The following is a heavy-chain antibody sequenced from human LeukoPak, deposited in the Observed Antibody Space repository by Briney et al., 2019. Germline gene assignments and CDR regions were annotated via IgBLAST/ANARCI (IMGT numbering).Heavy chain of an antibody. CDR2: IYHSGIT. V-gene: IGHV4-38-2*01. Sequence: PSETLSLTCAVSGYSISSGYYWSWIRQPPGKGLEWIATIYHSGITYFNPSLTSRVAISVDTSKNQFSLNQYSVTAADTAVYSWARYVTRGFFCDYWAQGTGVPVPT. CDR3: ARYVTRGFFCDY. J-gene: IGHJ4*02. D-gene: IGHD2-2*01. CDR1: GYSISSGYY.